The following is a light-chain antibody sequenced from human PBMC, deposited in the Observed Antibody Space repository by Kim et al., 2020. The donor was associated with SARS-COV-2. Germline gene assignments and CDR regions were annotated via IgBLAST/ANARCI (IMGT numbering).Light chain of an antibody. V-gene: IGLV2-18*02. CDR3: SSYTTDKIYV. CDR2: EVD. Sequence: QSALTQPPSVSGSPGQSVTISCTGTNSDFGNFTRVSWYQQPPGTAPKLLLYEVDNRPSGVPGRFSGSKAGNTASLTISGLQAEDEGDYYCSSYTTDKIYVFGNGTKVTVL. CDR1: NSDFGNFTR. J-gene: IGLJ1*01.